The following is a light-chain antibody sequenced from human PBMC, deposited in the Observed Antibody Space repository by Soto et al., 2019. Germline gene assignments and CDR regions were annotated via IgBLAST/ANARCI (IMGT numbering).Light chain of an antibody. J-gene: IGLJ3*02. CDR3: QVRETNTDHLV. V-gene: IGLV3-21*02. CDR2: DDT. Sequence: SSELTQAPSMSVAPGQTARITCGGNKIGSKSVHWYQQRPGQAPVVVIYDDTDRPSGIPERFSGSNSGNTATLTISGVEAGDEADYYCQVRETNTDHLVFGGGTKLTVL. CDR1: KIGSKS.